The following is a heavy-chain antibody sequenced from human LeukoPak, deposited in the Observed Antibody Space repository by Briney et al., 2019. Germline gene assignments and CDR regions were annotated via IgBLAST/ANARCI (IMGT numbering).Heavy chain of an antibody. V-gene: IGHV4-38-2*02. CDR1: GYSISSGYY. J-gene: IGHJ4*02. CDR3: AISSGDF. CDR2: IYHSGST. D-gene: IGHD1-26*01. Sequence: SETLSLTCTVSGYSISSGYYWGWIRQPPGKGLEWIGSIYHSGSTYYNPSLKSRVTISVDTSKNQFSLKLSSVTAADTAVYYCAISSGDFWGQGTPVTVSS.